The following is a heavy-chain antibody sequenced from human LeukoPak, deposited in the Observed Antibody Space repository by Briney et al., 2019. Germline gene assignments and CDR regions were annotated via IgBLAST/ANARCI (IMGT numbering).Heavy chain of an antibody. CDR2: IYHSGST. Sequence: KTSETLSLTCAVSGGSISSGGYSWSWIRQPPGKGLEWIGYIYHSGSTYYNPSLKSRVTISVNRSKNQFSLKLSSVTAADTAVYYCASSWELLGEYYFDYWGQGTLATVSS. V-gene: IGHV4-30-2*01. D-gene: IGHD1-26*01. CDR3: ASSWELLGEYYFDY. CDR1: GGSISSGGYS. J-gene: IGHJ4*02.